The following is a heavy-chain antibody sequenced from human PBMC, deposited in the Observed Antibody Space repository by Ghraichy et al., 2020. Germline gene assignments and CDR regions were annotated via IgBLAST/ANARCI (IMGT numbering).Heavy chain of an antibody. CDR1: GGSFSGYY. D-gene: IGHD3-9*01. CDR3: ARTSVIVTGSYTTRPTRFDF. CDR2: IKHSGTT. V-gene: IGHV4-34*01. Sequence: SETLSLTCAVYGGSFSGYYWSWIRQSPEKGLEWIGEIKHSGTTNFNPSLKSRVSISIDTSKNQFSLKMRSVTAADTAIYYCARTSVIVTGSYTTRPTRFDFWGQGTRVIVSS. J-gene: IGHJ4*02.